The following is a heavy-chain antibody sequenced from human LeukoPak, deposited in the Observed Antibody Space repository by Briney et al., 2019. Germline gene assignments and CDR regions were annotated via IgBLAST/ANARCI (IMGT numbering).Heavy chain of an antibody. Sequence: SETLSLTCTVSGGSVSSGSYYWSWIRQPPGKGLEWIGYIYYSGSTNYNPSLKSRVTISVDTSKNQFSLKLSSVTAADTAVYYCARLPTTVTTSGREYYFDYWGQGTLVTVSS. CDR1: GGSVSSGSYY. CDR3: ARLPTTVTTSGREYYFDY. V-gene: IGHV4-61*01. J-gene: IGHJ4*02. CDR2: IYYSGST. D-gene: IGHD4-11*01.